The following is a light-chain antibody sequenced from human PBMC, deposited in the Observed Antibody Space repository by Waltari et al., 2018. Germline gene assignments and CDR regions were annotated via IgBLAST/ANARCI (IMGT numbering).Light chain of an antibody. J-gene: IGKJ2*01. Sequence: EIVLTQSPGTLSLSPGERATLSCRASQSVASNYLAWYQQKPGQAPSLLIYGASSRATGIPDRFSGSGSGTDFTLTISRLEPEDFAVYYCQHFSSAPYTFGQGTKLEI. CDR1: QSVASNY. V-gene: IGKV3-20*01. CDR3: QHFSSAPYT. CDR2: GAS.